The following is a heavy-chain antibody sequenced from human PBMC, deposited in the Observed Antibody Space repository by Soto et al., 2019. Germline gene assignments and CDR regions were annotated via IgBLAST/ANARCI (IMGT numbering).Heavy chain of an antibody. J-gene: IGHJ4*02. CDR2: ISWNSGSI. Sequence: VQLVESGGGLVQPGRSLRLSCAASGFTFDDYPMHWVRQAPGKGLEWVSGISWNSGSIGYADSVKGRFTISRDNAKNSLYLQMNSLRAEDTALYYCAKVAKAYCGGDCYPGFDYWGQGTLVTVSS. CDR3: AKVAKAYCGGDCYPGFDY. V-gene: IGHV3-9*01. CDR1: GFTFDDYP. D-gene: IGHD2-21*01.